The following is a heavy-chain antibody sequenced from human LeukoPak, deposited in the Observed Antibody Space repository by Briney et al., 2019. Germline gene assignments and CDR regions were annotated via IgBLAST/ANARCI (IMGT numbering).Heavy chain of an antibody. CDR3: AKDDPLLGELSFTGN. V-gene: IGHV3-30*18. J-gene: IGHJ4*02. CDR1: GFTFSSYG. CDR2: ISHDGSNK. Sequence: GGSLRLSCAASGFTFSSYGMHWVRQAPGKGLEWVAVISHDGSNKYYANSVKGRFTISRDNSKNTLYLQMNSLRAEDTAVYYWAKDDPLLGELSFTGNWGQGTLVTVSS. D-gene: IGHD3-16*02.